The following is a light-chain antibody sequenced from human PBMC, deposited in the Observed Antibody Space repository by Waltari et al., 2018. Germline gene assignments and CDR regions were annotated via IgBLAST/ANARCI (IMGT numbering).Light chain of an antibody. Sequence: QSVLTQPPSVSGAPGQSVTISCTGRSSTIGAGYDVHWYQQIPGSAPKVLIYRDDNRPSGVPGRFSGSKSGTSASLSVTGLHVEDEADYFCQSFDRDLNAVLFGGGTKLTVL. CDR1: SSTIGAGYD. CDR3: QSFDRDLNAVL. V-gene: IGLV1-40*01. CDR2: RDD. J-gene: IGLJ2*01.